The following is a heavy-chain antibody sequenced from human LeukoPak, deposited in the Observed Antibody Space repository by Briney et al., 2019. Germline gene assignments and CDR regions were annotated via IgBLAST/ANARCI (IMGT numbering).Heavy chain of an antibody. CDR3: ARSYSSSWAGFDP. J-gene: IGHJ5*02. V-gene: IGHV5-51*01. Sequence: GESLKIPCKASGYSFISNWIGWVPQRPGKGLEVLGIIYPYDSDTKYSPSLQGQVTISVDKSISSAYLQWSSLKASDTAMYYCARSYSSSWAGFDPWGQGTLVTVSS. CDR1: GYSFISNW. CDR2: IYPYDSDT. D-gene: IGHD6-13*01.